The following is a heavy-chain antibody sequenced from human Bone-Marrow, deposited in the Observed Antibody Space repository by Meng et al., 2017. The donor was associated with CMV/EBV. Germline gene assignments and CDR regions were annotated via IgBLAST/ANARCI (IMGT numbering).Heavy chain of an antibody. V-gene: IGHV3-9*01. CDR2: ISWNSGSI. CDR3: ASEYCSSTSCYPYYYYYYGMDV. J-gene: IGHJ6*02. Sequence: SLKISCAASGFTFSSYAMHWVRQAPGKGLEWVSGISWNSGSIGYADSVKGRFTISRDNAKNTLYLQMNSLRAEDTAVYYCASEYCSSTSCYPYYYYYYGMDVWGQGTTVTVSS. D-gene: IGHD2-2*01. CDR1: GFTFSSYA.